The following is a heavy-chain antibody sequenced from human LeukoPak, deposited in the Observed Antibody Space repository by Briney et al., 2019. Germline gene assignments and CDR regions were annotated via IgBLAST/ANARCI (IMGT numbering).Heavy chain of an antibody. J-gene: IGHJ3*02. CDR3: ARDYCSSTSCNTFDI. D-gene: IGHD2-2*01. CDR1: GGSVSSGSYY. V-gene: IGHV4-61*01. Sequence: SETLSLTCTVSGGSVSSGSYYWSWIRQPPGKGLEWIGYIYYSGSTNYNPSLKSRVTISLDTSKNQFSLKLSSVTAADTAVYYCARDYCSSTSCNTFDIWGQGAMVTVSS. CDR2: IYYSGST.